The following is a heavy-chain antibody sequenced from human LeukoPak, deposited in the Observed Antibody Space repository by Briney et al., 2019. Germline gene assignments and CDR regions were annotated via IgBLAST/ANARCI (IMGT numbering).Heavy chain of an antibody. CDR3: AKGLGYDHAFDI. Sequence: GGSLRLSCAASGFTFDDYAMQWFRQAPGRGLEWVSLISGDGGSTYYADSVKGRFAISRDNSKNSLYLQMNSLRTEDTALYYCAKGLGYDHAFDIWGQGTMVTVSS. CDR1: GFTFDDYA. V-gene: IGHV3-43*02. CDR2: ISGDGGST. D-gene: IGHD3-16*01. J-gene: IGHJ3*02.